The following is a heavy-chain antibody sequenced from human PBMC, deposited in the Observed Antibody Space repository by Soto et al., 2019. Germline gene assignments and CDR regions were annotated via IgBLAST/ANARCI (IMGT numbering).Heavy chain of an antibody. CDR2: IYYSGST. CDR1: GGSISSSSYY. Sequence: SETLSLTCTVSGGSISSSSYYWGWIRQPPGKGLEWIGSIYYSGSTYYNPSLKSRVTISVDTSKNQFSLKLSSVTAADTAVYYCARTSILLEQLGVDYYYYYGMDVWGQGTTVTV. V-gene: IGHV4-39*01. CDR3: ARTSILLEQLGVDYYYYYGMDV. J-gene: IGHJ6*02. D-gene: IGHD6-6*01.